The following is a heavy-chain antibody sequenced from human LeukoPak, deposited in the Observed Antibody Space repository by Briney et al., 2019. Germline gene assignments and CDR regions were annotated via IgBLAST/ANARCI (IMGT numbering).Heavy chain of an antibody. V-gene: IGHV4-39*01. D-gene: IGHD3-22*01. CDR2: MYYGGNT. CDR1: GGSISSNSYY. CDR3: ARHGSQFITSFDY. J-gene: IGHJ4*02. Sequence: SETLSLTCSVSGGSISSNSYYWGWIRQPPGKGLEWIGSMYYGGNTYYSPSLKSRVTISVDMSKNHFSLKLSSVTAADTAVYYCARHGSQFITSFDYWGQGTLVIVSS.